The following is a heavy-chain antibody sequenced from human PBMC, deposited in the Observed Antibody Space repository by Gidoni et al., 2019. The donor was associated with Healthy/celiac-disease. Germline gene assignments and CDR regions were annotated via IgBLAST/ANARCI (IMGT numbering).Heavy chain of an antibody. CDR2: IYYSGST. D-gene: IGHD6-13*01. J-gene: IGHJ5*02. CDR3: AREGIAAAGGFDP. CDR1: GGSISSYY. Sequence: QVQLQESGPGLVKPSETLSLTCTVSGGSISSYYWCWIRQPPGKGLEWIGYIYYSGSTNYNPSLKSRVTISVDTSKNQFSLKLSSVTAADTAVYYCAREGIAAAGGFDPWGQGTLVTVSS. V-gene: IGHV4-59*01.